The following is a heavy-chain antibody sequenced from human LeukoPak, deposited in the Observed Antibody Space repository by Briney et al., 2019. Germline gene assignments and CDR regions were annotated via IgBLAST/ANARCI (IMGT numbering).Heavy chain of an antibody. J-gene: IGHJ3*02. CDR1: GGSFSGYY. CDR2: INHSGST. D-gene: IGHD2-2*01. Sequence: SETLSLTCAVYGGSFSGYYWSWIRQPPGKGLEWIGEINHSGSTNYNPSLKSRVTISVDTSKNQFSLKLSSVTAADTAVYYCARGEYPLRPDAFDIWGQGAMVTVSS. CDR3: ARGEYPLRPDAFDI. V-gene: IGHV4-34*01.